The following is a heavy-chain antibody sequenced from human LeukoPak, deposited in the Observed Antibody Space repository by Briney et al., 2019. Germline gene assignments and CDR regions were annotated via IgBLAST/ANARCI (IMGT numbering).Heavy chain of an antibody. V-gene: IGHV3-21*01. D-gene: IGHD4-17*01. J-gene: IGHJ4*02. CDR3: ARDLSTVNKPDYFDY. CDR2: ISSSSSYI. CDR1: GFTFSTYS. Sequence: PGGSLRLSCAASGFTFSTYSMNWVRQAPGKGLEWVSSISSSSSYIYYADSLKGRFTISRDNAKNSLYLQMNSLRAEDTAVYYCARDLSTVNKPDYFDYWGQGTLVTVSS.